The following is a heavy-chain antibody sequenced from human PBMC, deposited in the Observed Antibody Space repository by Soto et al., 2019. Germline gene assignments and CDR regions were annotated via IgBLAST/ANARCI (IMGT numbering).Heavy chain of an antibody. J-gene: IGHJ6*02. CDR3: ARHRAIAVAGTKYHYYGMDV. V-gene: IGHV5-51*01. CDR2: IYPGDSDT. Sequence: GESLKISCKGSGYSFTSYWIGWVRQMPGKGLEWMGIIYPGDSDTRYSPSFQGQVTISADKSISTAYLQWSSLKASDTAMYYCARHRAIAVAGTKYHYYGMDVWGQGTTVTVSS. CDR1: GYSFTSYW. D-gene: IGHD6-19*01.